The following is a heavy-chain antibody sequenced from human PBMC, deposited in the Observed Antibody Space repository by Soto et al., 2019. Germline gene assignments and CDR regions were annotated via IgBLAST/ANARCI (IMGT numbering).Heavy chain of an antibody. D-gene: IGHD2-2*01. J-gene: IGHJ4*02. CDR3: ARQIYASDTRPNFQYYFDS. Sequence: GESLKISCKGSGYSFAGYWITWVRQKPGKGLEWMGRIDPSDSQTYYSPSFRGHVTISVTKSITTVFLQWSSLRASDTAMYYCARQIYASDTRPNFQYYFDSWGQGTPVTVSS. CDR2: IDPSDSQT. V-gene: IGHV5-10-1*01. CDR1: GYSFAGYW.